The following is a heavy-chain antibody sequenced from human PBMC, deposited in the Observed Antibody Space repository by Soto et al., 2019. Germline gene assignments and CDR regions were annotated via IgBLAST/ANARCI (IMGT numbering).Heavy chain of an antibody. J-gene: IGHJ4*02. Sequence: SETLSLTCTVSGGAIKSGDQYWSWIRQAPGKGLEWIGYIYYIGTTYYNPSLKSRVTILVDMSKNQFSLKLSSVTAADTAVYYCARAKYYYDNSRYPGPHGAYWGRATPVTVS. CDR1: GGAIKSGDQY. D-gene: IGHD3-22*01. CDR3: ARAKYYYDNSRYPGPHGAY. V-gene: IGHV4-30-4*01. CDR2: IYYIGTT.